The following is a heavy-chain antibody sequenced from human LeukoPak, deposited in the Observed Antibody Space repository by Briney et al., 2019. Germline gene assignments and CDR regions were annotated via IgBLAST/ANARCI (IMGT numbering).Heavy chain of an antibody. J-gene: IGHJ4*02. CDR2: IYYSGST. V-gene: IGHV4-39*01. CDR1: GASTNSNNYY. CDR3: ARLIGWPYRYYYDY. D-gene: IGHD2-15*01. Sequence: SETLSLTCTVSGASTNSNNYYWGWIRQPPGKGLEWIGNIYYSGSTHDNPSLKSRVTISIDKSKNQFSLNLSSVTAADTAVYYCARLIGWPYRYYYDYWGQGTLITVSS.